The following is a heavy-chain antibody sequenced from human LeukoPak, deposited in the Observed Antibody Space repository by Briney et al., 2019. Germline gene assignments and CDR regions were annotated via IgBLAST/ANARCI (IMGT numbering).Heavy chain of an antibody. CDR3: VKDSAGDASDWLDS. CDR1: GFTFSTYA. V-gene: IGHV3-9*01. J-gene: IGHJ5*01. D-gene: IGHD5-24*01. Sequence: GGSLRLSCAASGFTFSTYAMNWVRQAPGKGLEWVSSVNWSPGSEAYADSVKGRFTISRDNAKNSLYLQMNNLRIEDTALYYCVKDSAGDASDWLDSWGQGTLVTISS. CDR2: VNWSPGSE.